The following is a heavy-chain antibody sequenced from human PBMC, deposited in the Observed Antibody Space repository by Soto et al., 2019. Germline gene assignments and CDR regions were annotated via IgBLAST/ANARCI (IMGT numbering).Heavy chain of an antibody. CDR1: GFTFSTYS. D-gene: IGHD4-17*01. CDR3: ARDRVSGDYYHDAFDI. CDR2: ISGSRRTV. Sequence: EVQLVESGGALVQPGGSLRLSCAASGFTFSTYSMNWVRQAPGKGLEWVSYISGSRRTVYYADSVKGRFTISRDNAKQSLSLQMTSLRAEDTAVYYCARDRVSGDYYHDAFDIWGQGTMVTVSS. V-gene: IGHV3-48*01. J-gene: IGHJ3*02.